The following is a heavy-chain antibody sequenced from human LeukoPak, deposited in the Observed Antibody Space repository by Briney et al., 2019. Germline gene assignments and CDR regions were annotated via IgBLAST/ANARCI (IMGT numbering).Heavy chain of an antibody. CDR2: ISGSGGSA. Sequence: PGGSLRLSCAASGFTFSTYNMNWVRQAPGKGLEWVSAISGSGGSAYYADSVKGRFTISRDNSKNTLYLQMNSLRAEDTAVYYCAKEPTRIQLWLPFDYWGQGTLVTVSS. V-gene: IGHV3-23*01. CDR1: GFTFSTYN. J-gene: IGHJ4*02. D-gene: IGHD5-18*01. CDR3: AKEPTRIQLWLPFDY.